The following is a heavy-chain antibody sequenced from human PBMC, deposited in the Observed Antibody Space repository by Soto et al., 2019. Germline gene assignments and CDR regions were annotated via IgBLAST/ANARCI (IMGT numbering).Heavy chain of an antibody. Sequence: VASVKVSCKASGGTFSSYAISWVRQAPGQGLEWMGGIIPIFGTANYAQKFQGRVTITADESTSTAYMELSSLRSEDTAVYYCTIRREEKDYWGQGTLVTVSS. V-gene: IGHV1-69*13. J-gene: IGHJ4*02. CDR2: IIPIFGTA. CDR1: GGTFSSYA. CDR3: TIRREEKDY. D-gene: IGHD2-2*02.